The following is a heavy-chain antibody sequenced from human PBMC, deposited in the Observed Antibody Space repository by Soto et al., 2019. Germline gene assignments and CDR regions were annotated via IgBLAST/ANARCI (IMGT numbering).Heavy chain of an antibody. V-gene: IGHV1-18*01. Sequence: ASVKVSCKASGYTFPIYGIAWVRQAPGQGLEWMGWISTYNGNTNYGQKFQGRVTMTTDTSTRTAYMEMRNLRSDDTAVYYCERRPYYGSGSPPFDYWGQGTQVTVSS. D-gene: IGHD3-10*01. J-gene: IGHJ4*02. CDR2: ISTYNGNT. CDR1: GYTFPIYG. CDR3: ERRPYYGSGSPPFDY.